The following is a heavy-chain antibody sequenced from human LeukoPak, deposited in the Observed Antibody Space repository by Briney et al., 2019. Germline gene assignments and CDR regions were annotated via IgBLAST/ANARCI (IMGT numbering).Heavy chain of an antibody. CDR2: IYTSGST. Sequence: PSQTLSLTCTVSGGSISSGSYYWSWIRQPAGKGLEWIGRIYTSGSTDYNPSLKSRVTMSVDTSKDQFSLKLSSVTAADTAVYYCARGPPAYSSSFDYWGQGTLVTVSS. J-gene: IGHJ4*02. CDR1: GGSISSGSYY. V-gene: IGHV4-61*02. D-gene: IGHD6-13*01. CDR3: ARGPPAYSSSFDY.